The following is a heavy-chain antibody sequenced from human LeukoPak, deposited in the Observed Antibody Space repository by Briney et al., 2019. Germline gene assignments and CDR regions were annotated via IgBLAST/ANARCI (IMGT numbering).Heavy chain of an antibody. CDR2: INHSGST. CDR1: GFTFSSYA. D-gene: IGHD5-24*01. J-gene: IGHJ4*02. Sequence: GSLRLSCAASGFTFSSYAMSWIRQPPGKGLEWIGEINHSGSTNYNPSLKSRVTISVDTSKNQFSLKLSSVTAADTAVYYCARGWKATIPYWGQGTLVTVSS. CDR3: ARGWKATIPY. V-gene: IGHV4-34*01.